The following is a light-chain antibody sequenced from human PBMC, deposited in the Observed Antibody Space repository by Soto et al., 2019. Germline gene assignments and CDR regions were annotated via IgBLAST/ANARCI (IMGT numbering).Light chain of an antibody. CDR1: QSLVYSDGNTY. Sequence: DVVMPPSPLSLPVTLGQPASISCRSSQSLVYSDGNTYLNWFQQRPVQSPRRLIYKVSNRDSGVPERFSVRGAGADYALKISMVEAEDVGGYYCVQGTRWPALGQGNKVEL. J-gene: IGKJ2*01. V-gene: IGKV2-30*01. CDR3: VQGTRWPA. CDR2: KVS.